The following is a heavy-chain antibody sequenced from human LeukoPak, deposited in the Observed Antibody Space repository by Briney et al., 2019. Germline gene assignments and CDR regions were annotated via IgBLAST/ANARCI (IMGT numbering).Heavy chain of an antibody. V-gene: IGHV3-74*01. CDR1: GFTFSSYW. CDR2: INSDGSST. CDR3: ANTYYYDSSGYGVGY. D-gene: IGHD3-22*01. Sequence: GGSLRLSCAASGFTFSSYWMHWVRQAPGKGLVWVSRINSDGSSTSYADSVKGRFTISRDNAKNTLYLQMNSLRAEDTAVYFCANTYYYDSSGYGVGYWGQGTLATVS. J-gene: IGHJ4*02.